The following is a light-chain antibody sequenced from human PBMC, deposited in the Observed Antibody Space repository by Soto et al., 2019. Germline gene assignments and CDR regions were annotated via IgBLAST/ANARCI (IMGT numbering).Light chain of an antibody. V-gene: IGKV3-15*01. CDR1: QSVGNN. J-gene: IGKJ1*01. CDR3: QQYNDWPRT. CDR2: GAY. Sequence: EIVMTQSPATLSVSPGERTTLSCRASQSVGNNLAWYQQKPGQAPRLLIYGAYTRATGIPARFSGNGSGTDFSLTISSLQSVDSAVYYCQQYNDWPRTFGQGTKVDI.